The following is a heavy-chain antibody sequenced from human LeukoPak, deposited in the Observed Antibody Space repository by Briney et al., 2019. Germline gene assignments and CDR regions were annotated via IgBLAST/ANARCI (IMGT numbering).Heavy chain of an antibody. CDR1: GFTFSSYS. Sequence: GGSLRLSCAASGFTFSSYSMNWVRQAPGKGLEWVSSISSGSSYIYYADSVKGRFTISRDNAKNSLYLQMNSPRAEDTAVYYCARDRGDGQQLFDYWGQGTLVTVSS. CDR2: ISSGSSYI. J-gene: IGHJ4*02. D-gene: IGHD6-13*01. V-gene: IGHV3-21*01. CDR3: ARDRGDGQQLFDY.